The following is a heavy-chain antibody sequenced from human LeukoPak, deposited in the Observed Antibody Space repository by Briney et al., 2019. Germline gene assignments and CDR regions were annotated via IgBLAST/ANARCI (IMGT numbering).Heavy chain of an antibody. Sequence: GGSLRLSCAASGFTFSSYAMSWVRQAPGKGLEWVSAITSGSGSNVYYTDSLKGRFTISRDNSKNTLYLQMNSLGAEDTAVYYCARHGSWSFDYWGQGTLVTVSA. CDR3: ARHGSWSFDY. V-gene: IGHV3-23*01. J-gene: IGHJ4*02. CDR1: GFTFSSYA. D-gene: IGHD6-13*01. CDR2: ITSGSGSNV.